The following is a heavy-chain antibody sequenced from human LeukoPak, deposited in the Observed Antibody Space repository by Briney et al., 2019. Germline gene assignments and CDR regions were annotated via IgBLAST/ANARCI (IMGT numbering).Heavy chain of an antibody. CDR3: AKPSYDFGPRYYFDY. J-gene: IGHJ4*02. CDR1: GFTFSSYA. D-gene: IGHD3-3*01. Sequence: GGSLRLSCAASGFTFSSYAMSWVRQVPGKGLEWVSGISGSGGSTYYADSVKGRFTISRDNSKNTLYLQMNSLRAEDTAVYYCAKPSYDFGPRYYFDYWGQGTLVTVSS. CDR2: ISGSGGST. V-gene: IGHV3-23*01.